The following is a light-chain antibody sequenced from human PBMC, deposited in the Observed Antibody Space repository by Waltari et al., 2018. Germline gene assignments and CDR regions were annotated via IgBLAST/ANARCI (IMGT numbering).Light chain of an antibody. Sequence: DIQMTQSPSTLSASVGDRVTITCRASRTINNWLAWFQQKPGRAPQLLIYQASSLESGVPSRFSGTGSGTEFTLTINSLQPEDFATYYCQRYNSFPYTFGQGTRLEIK. CDR1: RTINNW. V-gene: IGKV1-5*03. J-gene: IGKJ2*01. CDR3: QRYNSFPYT. CDR2: QAS.